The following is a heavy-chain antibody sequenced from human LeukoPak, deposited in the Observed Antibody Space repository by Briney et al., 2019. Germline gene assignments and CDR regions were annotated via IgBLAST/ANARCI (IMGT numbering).Heavy chain of an antibody. Sequence: KPGESLKISCKGSGCSFTSYWIGWVRQMPGKGLEWMGIIYPGDSDTRYSPSFQGQVTISADKSISTAYLQWSSLKASDTAMYYCARLPRYCSGGSCYSQHGDYWGQGTLVTVSS. J-gene: IGHJ4*02. CDR1: GCSFTSYW. CDR3: ARLPRYCSGGSCYSQHGDY. V-gene: IGHV5-51*01. D-gene: IGHD2-15*01. CDR2: IYPGDSDT.